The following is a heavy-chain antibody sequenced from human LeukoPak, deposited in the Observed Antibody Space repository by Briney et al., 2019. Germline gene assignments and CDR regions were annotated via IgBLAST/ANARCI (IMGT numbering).Heavy chain of an antibody. CDR3: AKADYGDFKENYYMDV. CDR2: ISSSGSTI. Sequence: GGSLRLSCAASGFTFSDYYMSWIRQAPGKGLEWVSYISSSGSTIYYADSVKGRFTISRDNAKNSLYLQMNSLRAEDTAVYYCAKADYGDFKENYYMDVWGKGTTVTVSS. V-gene: IGHV3-11*01. D-gene: IGHD4-17*01. CDR1: GFTFSDYY. J-gene: IGHJ6*03.